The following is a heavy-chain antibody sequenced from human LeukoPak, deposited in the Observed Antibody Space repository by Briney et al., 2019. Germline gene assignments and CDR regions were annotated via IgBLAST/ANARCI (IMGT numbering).Heavy chain of an antibody. CDR3: AKGMISPFDI. CDR2: ISGSGGST. CDR1: GFTFSSYA. J-gene: IGHJ3*02. V-gene: IGHV3-23*01. Sequence: GSLRLSCAASGFTFSSYAMSWVRQAPGKGPEWVSAISGSGGSTYYADSVKGRVTISRDNSKNTLYLQMNSLRAEDTAVYYCAKGMISPFDIWGQGTMVTVSS. D-gene: IGHD3-16*01.